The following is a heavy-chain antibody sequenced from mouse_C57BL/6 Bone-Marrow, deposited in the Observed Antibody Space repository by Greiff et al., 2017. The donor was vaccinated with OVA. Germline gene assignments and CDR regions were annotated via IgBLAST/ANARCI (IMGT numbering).Heavy chain of an antibody. V-gene: IGHV1-81*01. CDR1: GYTFTSYG. CDR2: IYPRSGNT. CDR3: ARIEIWGYYGSSMDY. D-gene: IGHD1-1*01. J-gene: IGHJ4*01. Sequence: QVQLKESGAELARPGASVKLSCKASGYTFTSYGISWVKQRTGQGLEWIGEIYPRSGNTYYNEKFKGKATLTADKSSSTAYMELRSLTSEDSAVYFCARIEIWGYYGSSMDYWGQGTSVTVSS.